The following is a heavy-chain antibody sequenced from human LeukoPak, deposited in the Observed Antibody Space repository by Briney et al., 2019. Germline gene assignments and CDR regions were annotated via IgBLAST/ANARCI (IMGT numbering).Heavy chain of an antibody. CDR2: IIPIFGTA. Sequence: ASVKVSCKASGGTFSSYAISWVRQAPGQGLEWMGGIIPIFGTANYAQKFQGRVTITTDESTSTAYMELSSLRSEDTAVYYCARVRIAARPGEYYFDYWGQGTLVTVSS. CDR3: ARVRIAARPGEYYFDY. J-gene: IGHJ4*02. D-gene: IGHD6-6*01. V-gene: IGHV1-69*05. CDR1: GGTFSSYA.